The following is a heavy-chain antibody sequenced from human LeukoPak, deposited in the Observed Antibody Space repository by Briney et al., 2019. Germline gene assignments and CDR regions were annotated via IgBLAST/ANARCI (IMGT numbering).Heavy chain of an antibody. D-gene: IGHD4-17*01. J-gene: IGHJ4*02. CDR2: ISYDGSNK. V-gene: IGHV3-30*04. CDR1: GFTFSSYA. Sequence: PGGSLRLSCAASGFTFSSYAMHWVRQAPGKGLEWVAVISYDGSNKYYADSVKGRFTISRDNSKNTLYLQMNSLRAEDTAVYYCAKLSGYGDFEAYYFDYWGQGTLVTVSS. CDR3: AKLSGYGDFEAYYFDY.